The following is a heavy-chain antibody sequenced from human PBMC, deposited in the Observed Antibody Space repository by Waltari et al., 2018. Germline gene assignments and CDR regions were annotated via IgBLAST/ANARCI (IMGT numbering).Heavy chain of an antibody. J-gene: IGHJ4*02. V-gene: IGHV1-69*14. CDR2: IIPIFGTA. CDR1: GGTFSSYA. CDR3: ASGGSIGGGSYPPFDY. Sequence: QVQLVQSGAEVKKPGSSVKVSCKASGGTFSSYAISWVRQAPGQGLEWMGGIIPIFGTANYAQKCQGRVTSTADKSTSTAYMELSSLRSEDTAVYYCASGGSIGGGSYPPFDYWGQGTLVTVSS. D-gene: IGHD1-26*01.